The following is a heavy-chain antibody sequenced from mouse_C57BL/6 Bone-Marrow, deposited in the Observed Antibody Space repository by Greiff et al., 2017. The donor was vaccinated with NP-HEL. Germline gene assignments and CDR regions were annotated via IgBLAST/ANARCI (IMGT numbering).Heavy chain of an antibody. J-gene: IGHJ3*01. CDR1: GFTFSSYA. D-gene: IGHD2-2*01. V-gene: IGHV5-4*01. CDR2: ISDGGSYT. CDR3: ARDTMVTTGFAY. Sequence: EVKLEESGGGLVKPGGSLKLSCAASGFTFSSYAMSWVRQTPEKRLEWVATISDGGSYTYYPDNVKGRFTISRDNAKNNLYLQMSHLKSEDTAMYYCARDTMVTTGFAYWGQGTLVTVSA.